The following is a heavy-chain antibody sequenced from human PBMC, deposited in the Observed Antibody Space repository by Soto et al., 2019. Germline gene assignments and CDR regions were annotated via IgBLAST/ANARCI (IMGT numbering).Heavy chain of an antibody. CDR2: IYYSGTT. D-gene: IGHD5-18*01. J-gene: IGHJ4*02. Sequence: QVPLQESGPGLVKPSQTLSLTCTVSGGSISSEGYYWSWFRQLPGKGLEWIGDIYYSGTTYHNPSLRSRRTISGDASKNQFSLKLSSVTAANTALYYYASGRGYSYGPYYFDYWGQGNLVNVYS. CDR3: ASGRGYSYGPYYFDY. V-gene: IGHV4-31*03. CDR1: GGSISSEGYY.